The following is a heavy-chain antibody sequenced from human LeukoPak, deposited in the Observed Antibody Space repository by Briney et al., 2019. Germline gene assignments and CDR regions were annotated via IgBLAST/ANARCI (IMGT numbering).Heavy chain of an antibody. V-gene: IGHV1-8*03. Sequence: ASVTVSCKASGYTFTSYDINWVRQATGQGLEWMGWMNPNSGNTGYAQKFQGRVTITRNTSISTAYMELSSLRSEDTAVYYCARGQRYFDWLLYAFDIWGQGTMVTVSS. CDR2: MNPNSGNT. CDR1: GYTFTSYD. J-gene: IGHJ3*02. D-gene: IGHD3-9*01. CDR3: ARGQRYFDWLLYAFDI.